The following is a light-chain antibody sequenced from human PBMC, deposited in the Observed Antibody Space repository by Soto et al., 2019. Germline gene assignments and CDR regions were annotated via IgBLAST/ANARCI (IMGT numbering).Light chain of an antibody. V-gene: IGKV3-11*01. CDR3: KQRSNCPLT. Sequence: EIVLTHSPATLSLSPGERATLSCRASQSVSSYLAWYQQKPGQAPRLLIYDASHRPTGIPARFSGSGSGTDVTLTISSLQPEDFAVYYCKQRSNCPLTFGRGTKVEI. CDR2: DAS. J-gene: IGKJ4*02. CDR1: QSVSSY.